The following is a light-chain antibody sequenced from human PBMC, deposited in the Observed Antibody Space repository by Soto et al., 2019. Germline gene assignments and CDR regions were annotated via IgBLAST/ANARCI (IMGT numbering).Light chain of an antibody. CDR3: CSYAGSYTWV. Sequence: QSALTQPRSVSESPGQSVTISCTGTSSDVGGYNYVSWYQQHPDKAPKLMIYDVSKRPSGVPDRFSGSKSGNTASLTISGLQAEDEADYYCCSYAGSYTWVFGGGTKLTVL. CDR1: SSDVGGYNY. V-gene: IGLV2-11*01. J-gene: IGLJ3*02. CDR2: DVS.